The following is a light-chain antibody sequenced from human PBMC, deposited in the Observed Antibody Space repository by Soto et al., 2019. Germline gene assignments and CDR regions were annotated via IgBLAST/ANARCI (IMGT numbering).Light chain of an antibody. CDR1: QSLLHSNGYNY. V-gene: IGKV2-28*01. Sequence: DIVMTQSPPSLPVTPGEPASISCRSSQSLLHSNGYNYLDWYLQKPGQSPQLLIYLGSNRASGVPDRFNGSVSGTDFTLKISRVEAEDVGVYYRMQALQTPLPFGQGTQMEIK. J-gene: IGKJ2*01. CDR2: LGS. CDR3: MQALQTPLP.